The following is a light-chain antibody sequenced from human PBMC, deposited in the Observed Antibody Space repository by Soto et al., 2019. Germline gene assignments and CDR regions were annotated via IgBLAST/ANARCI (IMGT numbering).Light chain of an antibody. CDR3: QQYDNHPLT. V-gene: IGKV1-33*01. J-gene: IGKJ4*01. CDR2: DAS. Sequence: DIQMTPYPSTLTASLGDPVTITCRASQTISTYLDWYQQKPGKAPKLLIYDASNLETGVPSRFSGSGSGTDFTFTISSLQPEDIATYYCQQYDNHPLTFGGGTKVDIK. CDR1: QTISTY.